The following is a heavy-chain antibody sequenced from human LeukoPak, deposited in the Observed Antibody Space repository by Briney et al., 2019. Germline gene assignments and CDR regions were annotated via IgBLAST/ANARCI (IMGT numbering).Heavy chain of an antibody. J-gene: IGHJ6*02. CDR3: ARRIAAAGTPGHSGMDV. CDR1: GGSFSGYY. Sequence: PSETLSLTCAVYGGSFSGYYWSWIRQPPGKGLEWIGEINHSGGTNYNPSLKSRVTISVDTSKNQFSLKLSSVTAADTAVYYCARRIAAAGTPGHSGMDVWGQGTTVTVSS. V-gene: IGHV4-34*01. D-gene: IGHD6-13*01. CDR2: INHSGGT.